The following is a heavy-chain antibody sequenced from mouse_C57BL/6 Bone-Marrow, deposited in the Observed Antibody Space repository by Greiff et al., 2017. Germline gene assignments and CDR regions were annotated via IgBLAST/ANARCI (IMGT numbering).Heavy chain of an antibody. CDR2: INPNYGTT. D-gene: IGHD1-1*01. Sequence: VQLQQSGPELVKPGASVKISCKASGYSFTDYNMNWVKQSNGKSLEWIGVINPNYGTTSYNQKFKGKATLTVDQSSSTAYMQLNSLTSEDSAVYDCARYYYGSSPYYAMDYWGQGTSVTVSS. CDR3: ARYYYGSSPYYAMDY. CDR1: GYSFTDYN. J-gene: IGHJ4*01. V-gene: IGHV1-39*01.